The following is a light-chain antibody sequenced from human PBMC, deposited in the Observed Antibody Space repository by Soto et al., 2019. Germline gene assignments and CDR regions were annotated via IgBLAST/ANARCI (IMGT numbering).Light chain of an antibody. Sequence: DIQMTQSPSSLSASVGDRVTITCRASQSISSYLNWYQQKPGKAPKLLIYAASSLQSGVTSRFSGSGSGTDFTLTINSLQPEDFATYYCQQIYNTPYTFGQGTKLEIK. CDR3: QQIYNTPYT. V-gene: IGKV1-39*01. CDR1: QSISSY. J-gene: IGKJ2*01. CDR2: AAS.